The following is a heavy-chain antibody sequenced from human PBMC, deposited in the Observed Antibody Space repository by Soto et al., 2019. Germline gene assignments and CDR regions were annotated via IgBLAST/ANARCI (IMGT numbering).Heavy chain of an antibody. CDR3: AKEGDGMSSGLFDS. CDR2: ISNDGSYE. D-gene: IGHD6-19*01. Sequence: QVQLVESGGGVVQPGRSLRLSCAASGFTLSNFDMHWVRQAPGKGLEWVAAVISNDGSYEYYADSVKGRFTISRDNSKNTLYLQMNSLRAEDTAVYYCAKEGDGMSSGLFDSWGQGTLVTVSS. CDR1: GFTLSNFD. J-gene: IGHJ4*02. V-gene: IGHV3-30*18.